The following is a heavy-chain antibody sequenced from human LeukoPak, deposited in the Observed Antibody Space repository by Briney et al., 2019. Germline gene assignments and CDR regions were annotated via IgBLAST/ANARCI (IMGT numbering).Heavy chain of an antibody. D-gene: IGHD5-24*01. CDR1: GGSITTSRYY. V-gene: IGHV4-39*01. CDR2: MYYSGTT. CDR3: ASHHTILYYFDY. J-gene: IGHJ4*02. Sequence: KTSETLSLTCTVSGGSITTSRYYWRWIRQPPGKGLEWIGSMYYSGTTSYSPSLKSRLTISVDTSKNKFSLRLSSVTAADTAVYYCASHHTILYYFDYWGQGTLVTVSS.